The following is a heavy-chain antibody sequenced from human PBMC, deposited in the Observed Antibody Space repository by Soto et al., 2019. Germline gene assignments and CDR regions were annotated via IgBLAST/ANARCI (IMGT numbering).Heavy chain of an antibody. CDR2: IYPGDSDT. D-gene: IGHD6-19*01. CDR3: ARSKRGAYSSGWYSLSGYYNYGIDV. J-gene: IGHJ6*02. CDR1: GYSFSSYW. Sequence: GDSLMISCKAAGYSFSSYWIGWVSQMPGKGLEWMGIIYPGDSDTKYSPSVQGQVTISADRSISTAYLQWTSLKASDTAMYYCARSKRGAYSSGWYSLSGYYNYGIDVWRQGTKVTVSS. V-gene: IGHV5-51*01.